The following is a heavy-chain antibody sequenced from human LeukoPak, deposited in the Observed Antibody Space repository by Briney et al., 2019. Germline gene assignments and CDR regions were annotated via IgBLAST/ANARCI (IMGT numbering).Heavy chain of an antibody. CDR1: GGTFSSYA. CDR3: ARGGADIVVVPQERDAFDI. Sequence: GSSVKVSCKASGGTFSSYAISWVRQAPGQGLEWMGGIIPIFGTANYAQKFQGRVTITTDTSTSTAYMELRSLRSDDTAVYYCARGGADIVVVPQERDAFDIWGQGTMVTVSS. J-gene: IGHJ3*02. V-gene: IGHV1-69*05. CDR2: IIPIFGTA. D-gene: IGHD2-2*01.